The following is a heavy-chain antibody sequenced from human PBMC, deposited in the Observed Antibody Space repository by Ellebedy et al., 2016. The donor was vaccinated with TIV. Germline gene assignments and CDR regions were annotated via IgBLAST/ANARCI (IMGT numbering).Heavy chain of an antibody. Sequence: PGGSLRLSCVASGFPFRSYGMNWVRWAPGKGLQWVTSIRYDVSRTYYADSVKGRFTISRDNSKNTLFLQMDSLRADDTGVYYCAKDNYGSGTHGFDPWGQGTLVTVSS. J-gene: IGHJ5*02. CDR2: IRYDVSRT. D-gene: IGHD3-10*01. V-gene: IGHV3-30*02. CDR3: AKDNYGSGTHGFDP. CDR1: GFPFRSYG.